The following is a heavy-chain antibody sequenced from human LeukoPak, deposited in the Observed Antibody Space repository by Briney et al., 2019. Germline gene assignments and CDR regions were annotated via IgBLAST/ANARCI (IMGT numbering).Heavy chain of an antibody. Sequence: SETLSLTCIVSDGSISSYYWSWIRQPPGKGLEWIGYFYYSGSTNYNPSLKSRVTISVDTSKNQFSLKVNSVTAADTGVYYCASKSTDHGELRFDYWGQGTLVTVSS. CDR1: DGSISSYY. V-gene: IGHV4-59*01. CDR3: ASKSTDHGELRFDY. D-gene: IGHD4-17*01. J-gene: IGHJ4*02. CDR2: FYYSGST.